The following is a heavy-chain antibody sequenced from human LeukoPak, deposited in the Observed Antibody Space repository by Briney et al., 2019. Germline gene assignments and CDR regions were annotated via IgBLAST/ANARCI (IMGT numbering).Heavy chain of an antibody. CDR3: GRFKTYFDS. J-gene: IGHJ4*02. Sequence: PGGSLRLSCAASGFIISSYEVTWVRQAPGKGLEWLSYISPAENIHYADSVKGRFTISRDNAKNSVFLQMNSLRGEDTAVYYCGRFKTYFDSWGQGTLVTVSS. CDR1: GFIISSYE. CDR2: ISPAENI. V-gene: IGHV3-48*03.